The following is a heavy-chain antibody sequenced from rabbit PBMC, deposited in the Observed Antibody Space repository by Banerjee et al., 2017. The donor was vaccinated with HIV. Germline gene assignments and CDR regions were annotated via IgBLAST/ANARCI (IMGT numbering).Heavy chain of an antibody. CDR2: IYPDYGST. V-gene: IGHV1S7*01. J-gene: IGHJ4*01. CDR3: VRGYASSSGNYMMIGNL. CDR1: GIDFSSYG. D-gene: IGHD1-1*01. Sequence: QLVESGGGLVTLGGSLKLSCKASGIDFSSYGISWVRQAPGKGLEWIAYIYPDYGSTDYASWVNGRFTISLDNAQNTLYLQLNSLTAADTATYFCVRGYASSSGNYMMIGNLWGPGTLVTVS.